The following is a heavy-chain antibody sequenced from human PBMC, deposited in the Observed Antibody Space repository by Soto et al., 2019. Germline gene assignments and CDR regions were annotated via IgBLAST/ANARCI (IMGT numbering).Heavy chain of an antibody. CDR1: GFTFSSYG. J-gene: IGHJ4*02. D-gene: IGHD5-12*01. CDR2: ISYDGSNK. CDR3: AKDSSQWLRKSSVDY. V-gene: IGHV3-30*18. Sequence: GGSLRLSCAASGFTFSSYGMHWVRQAPGKGLEWVAVISYDGSNKYYADSVKGRFTISRDNSKNTLYLQMNSLRAEDTAVYYCAKDSSQWLRKSSVDYWGQGTLVTVSS.